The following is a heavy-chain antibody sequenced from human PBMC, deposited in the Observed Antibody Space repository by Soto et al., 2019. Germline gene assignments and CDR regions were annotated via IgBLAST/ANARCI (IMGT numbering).Heavy chain of an antibody. J-gene: IGHJ4*02. CDR1: GFTFSSYG. CDR3: AKDLLNSGSDY. D-gene: IGHD1-26*01. V-gene: IGHV3-30*18. CDR2: ISYDGSNK. Sequence: GGSLRLSCAASGFTFSSYGMHWVRQAPGKGLEWVAVISYDGSNKYYADSVKGRFTISRDNSKNTLYLQMNSLRAEDTAVYYCAKDLLNSGSDYWGQGTLVTVSS.